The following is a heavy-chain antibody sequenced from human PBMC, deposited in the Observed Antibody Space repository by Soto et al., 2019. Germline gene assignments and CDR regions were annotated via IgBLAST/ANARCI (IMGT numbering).Heavy chain of an antibody. J-gene: IGHJ4*02. Sequence: EVQLLESGGGLVQPGESLRLSCAASGFTFRSHAMSWVRQAPGKGLEWVSAITGSVGTPYYADSVKGRFTISRDNSKNRLYLQMNSLRDEDTAVYYCAKHGSGWCDSLDSWGQGTHVTVSP. V-gene: IGHV3-23*01. CDR2: ITGSVGTP. CDR3: AKHGSGWCDSLDS. D-gene: IGHD6-19*01. CDR1: GFTFRSHA.